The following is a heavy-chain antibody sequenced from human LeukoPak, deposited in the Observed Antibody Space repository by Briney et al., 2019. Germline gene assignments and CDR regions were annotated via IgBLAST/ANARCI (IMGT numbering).Heavy chain of an antibody. D-gene: IGHD2-2*01. J-gene: IGHJ4*02. V-gene: IGHV1-18*01. CDR3: AREDIVVVPAVLDY. CDR2: ISACNGNT. CDR1: GYTFTSYG. Sequence: ASVKVSCKASGYTFTSYGISWVRQAPGQGLEWMGWISACNGNTNYAQKLQGRVTMTTDTSTSTAYMELRSLRSDDTAVYYCAREDIVVVPAVLDYWGQGTLVTVSS.